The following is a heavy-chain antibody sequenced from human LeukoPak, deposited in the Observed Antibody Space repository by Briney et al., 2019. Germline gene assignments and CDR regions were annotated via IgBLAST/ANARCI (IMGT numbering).Heavy chain of an antibody. J-gene: IGHJ6*02. V-gene: IGHV3-74*01. CDR1: GFTFSNYW. CDR3: AKDRDPKPSRGMDV. D-gene: IGHD3-10*01. Sequence: PGGSLRLSCAASGFTFSNYWMHWVRHGPGKGLVWVSRIKSDGSDPSYADSVKGRFTISRDNAKSTLSLQMNSLKAEDTAVYYCAKDRDPKPSRGMDVWGQGTTVAVSS. CDR2: IKSDGSDP.